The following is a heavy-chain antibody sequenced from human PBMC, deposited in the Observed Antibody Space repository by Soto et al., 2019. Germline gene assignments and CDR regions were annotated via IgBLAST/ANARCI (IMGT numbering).Heavy chain of an antibody. CDR3: ARDAIAFDI. CDR1: GGSISSGGYS. J-gene: IGHJ3*02. Sequence: SETLSLTCAVSGGSISSGGYSWSWVRQPPGKGLEWIGEIYHSGSTNYNPSLKSRVTISVDKSKNQFSLKLSSVTAADTAVYYCARDAIAFDIWGQGTMVTVSS. D-gene: IGHD2-2*01. V-gene: IGHV4-4*02. CDR2: IYHSGST.